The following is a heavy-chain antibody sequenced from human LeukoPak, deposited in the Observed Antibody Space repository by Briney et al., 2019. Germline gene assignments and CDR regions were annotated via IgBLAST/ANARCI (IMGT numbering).Heavy chain of an antibody. CDR3: ARASDSSGYYYEDY. D-gene: IGHD3-22*01. J-gene: IGHJ4*02. V-gene: IGHV4-34*01. CDR2: INHSGST. CDR1: GGSFSGYY. Sequence: SETLSLTCAVYGGSFSGYYWSWIRQPPGKGLEWIGEINHSGSTNYNPSLKSRVTISVDTSKNQFSLKLSSVTAADTAVYYCARASDSSGYYYEDYWGQGTLVTVSS.